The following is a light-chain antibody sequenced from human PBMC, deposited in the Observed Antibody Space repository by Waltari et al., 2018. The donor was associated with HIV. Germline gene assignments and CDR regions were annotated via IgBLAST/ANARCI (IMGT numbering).Light chain of an antibody. CDR2: QVT. Sequence: QSALTQPPSASASPGQSVTISCTGTRNDVGGYDYVSWYQQFPGKAPKLIIYQVTKRPSGVPDRFVGSKSGSTAALTVSGLQAEDEADYYCTSYAGSTFTIFGGGTKLTVL. J-gene: IGLJ2*01. V-gene: IGLV2-8*01. CDR3: TSYAGSTFTI. CDR1: RNDVGGYDY.